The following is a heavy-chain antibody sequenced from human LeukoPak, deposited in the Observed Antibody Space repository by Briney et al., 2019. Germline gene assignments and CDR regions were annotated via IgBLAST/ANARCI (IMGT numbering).Heavy chain of an antibody. CDR2: ISYDGSNK. Sequence: GGSLRLSCAASGFTFSSYAMHRVRQAPGKGLEWVAVISYDGSNKYYADSVKGRFTISRDNSKNTLYLQMNSLRAEDTAVYYCAREGRYFNGVDVWGQGTTVTVSS. V-gene: IGHV3-30*04. CDR3: AREGRYFNGVDV. CDR1: GFTFSSYA. J-gene: IGHJ6*02. D-gene: IGHD3-10*01.